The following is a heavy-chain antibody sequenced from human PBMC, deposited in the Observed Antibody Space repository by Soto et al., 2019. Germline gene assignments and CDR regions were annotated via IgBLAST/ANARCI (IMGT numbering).Heavy chain of an antibody. J-gene: IGHJ5*02. CDR1: GGSLSSYP. CDR2: IIPFLDKT. CDR3: ARPVAAAVGYHWFDP. V-gene: IGHV1-69*02. Sequence: QVLLVQSGAELKKPGSSLKVSCKASGGSLSSYPISWLRQAPGQGLEWMGGIIPFLDKTDYAQKFQGRVTFTADKSTTTVYLELRSLTSDDTAVYYCARPVAAAVGYHWFDPWGQGTLVTVSS. D-gene: IGHD6-13*01.